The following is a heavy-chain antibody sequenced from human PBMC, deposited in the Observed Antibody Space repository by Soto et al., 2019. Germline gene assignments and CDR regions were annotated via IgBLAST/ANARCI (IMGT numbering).Heavy chain of an antibody. Sequence: QVQLQESGPGLVKPSETLSLNCTVSGDSINSNYWSWIRQPPGKGLEWIGYIYYNGKSNYSPSLKTRVTLSVDTSKNQFSLKLTSVNAADTAVYYCARAPSFYYFGMDVWGQGTTVTVSS. V-gene: IGHV4-59*01. CDR1: GDSINSNY. J-gene: IGHJ6*02. CDR3: ARAPSFYYFGMDV. CDR2: IYYNGKS.